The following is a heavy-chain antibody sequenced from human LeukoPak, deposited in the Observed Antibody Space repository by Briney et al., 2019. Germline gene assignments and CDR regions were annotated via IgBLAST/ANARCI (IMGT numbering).Heavy chain of an antibody. CDR1: GGSISSSSYY. Sequence: PSETLSLTCTVSGGSISSSSYYWGWIRQPPGKGLEWIGSIYYSGSTYYNPSLKSRVTISVDTSKNQFSLKLSSVTAADTAVYYCARRGGGLRYFDWLSRYYYFDYWGQGTLVTVSS. J-gene: IGHJ4*02. D-gene: IGHD3-9*01. CDR2: IYYSGST. V-gene: IGHV4-39*07. CDR3: ARRGGGLRYFDWLSRYYYFDY.